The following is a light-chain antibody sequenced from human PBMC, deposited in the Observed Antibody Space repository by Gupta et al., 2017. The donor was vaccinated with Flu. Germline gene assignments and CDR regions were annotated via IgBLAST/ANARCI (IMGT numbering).Light chain of an antibody. V-gene: IGKV3-20*01. Sequence: EIVLPPSPCILSLSPGERATLSCRARQSVSSKYLAWYQQKPGQDPRLLIYGASSRDTGITDRFSGRGLGIDLPLTNSRREQEDIAVYYFQQHVSLAPYTFGQGTKVVIK. CDR1: QSVSSKY. J-gene: IGKJ2*01. CDR3: QQHVSLAPYT. CDR2: GAS.